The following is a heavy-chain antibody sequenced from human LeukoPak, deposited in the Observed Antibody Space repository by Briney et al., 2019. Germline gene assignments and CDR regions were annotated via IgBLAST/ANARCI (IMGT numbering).Heavy chain of an antibody. CDR1: GYTFTSYD. V-gene: IGHV1-8*03. CDR2: MNPNSGNT. CDR3: ARESTVRYYYDSSGYYRGALDY. Sequence: ASVKVSCKASGYTFTSYDINWVRQATGQGLEWMGWMNPNSGNTGYAQKFQGRVTITRNTSISTAYMELSSLRSEDTAVYYCARESTVRYYYDSSGYYRGALDYWGQGTLVTVSS. J-gene: IGHJ4*02. D-gene: IGHD3-22*01.